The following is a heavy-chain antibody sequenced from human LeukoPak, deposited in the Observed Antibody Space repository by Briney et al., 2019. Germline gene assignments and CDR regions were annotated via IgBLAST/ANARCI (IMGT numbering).Heavy chain of an antibody. D-gene: IGHD5-12*01. V-gene: IGHV4-59*08. CDR1: TDSIRGYY. CDR3: ARHATSSYSGFALHFDY. CDR2: LYFSGST. Sequence: SETLSHTCSVSTDSIRGYYWSWIRQPPGKGLEGIGWLYFSGSTKYNPPLTSRVTMSLGSSRNQSSLLLNSVTAADTAVYYCARHATSSYSGFALHFDYWGQGILVTVSS. J-gene: IGHJ4*02.